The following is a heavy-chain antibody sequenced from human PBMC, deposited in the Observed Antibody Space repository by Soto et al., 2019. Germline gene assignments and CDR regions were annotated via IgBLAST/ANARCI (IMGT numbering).Heavy chain of an antibody. CDR1: GYTFTSYG. J-gene: IGHJ5*02. CDR2: ISAYNGNT. Sequence: QVQLVQSGGEVKKPGASVKVSCKASGYTFTSYGISWVRQAPGQGLEWMGRISAYNGNTNYAQKIQGRVTMTTDTXXXXXXXXXXXXXXXXXXXXXXXXXXXXXGHWFDPWGQGTLVTVSS. CDR3: XXXXXXXGHWFDP. V-gene: IGHV1-18*01.